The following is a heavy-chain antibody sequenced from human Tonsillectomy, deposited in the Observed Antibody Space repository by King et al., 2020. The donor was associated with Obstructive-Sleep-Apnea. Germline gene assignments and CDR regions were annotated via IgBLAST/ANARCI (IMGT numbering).Heavy chain of an antibody. V-gene: IGHV3-30*02. CDR2: VRDDGNNK. CDR3: AKEPVDTAMVRTFYYGLDV. D-gene: IGHD5-18*01. CDR1: GFTFRNFG. Sequence: VQLVESGGGVVQPGRSLRLSCAASGFTFRNFGMPWVRQAPGQGLEWVGFVRDDGNNKYYADSVKGRLPISRDNSKNTRYLQMNSLRAEDTAVYYCAKEPVDTAMVRTFYYGLDVWGQGTTVTVSS. J-gene: IGHJ6*02.